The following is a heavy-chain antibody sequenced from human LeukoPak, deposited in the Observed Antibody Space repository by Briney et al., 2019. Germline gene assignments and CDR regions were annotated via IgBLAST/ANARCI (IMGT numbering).Heavy chain of an antibody. Sequence: GGSLRLSCAASGFTFSSYGMHWVRQAPGKGLEWVAVISHDGSSKYFADSVKGRFTISRDNPKNTLDLQMHSLRAEDTAVYYCAKSIRFCSSNSCFAGYYNYGLHVWGQGTTVIVSS. V-gene: IGHV3-30*18. J-gene: IGHJ6*02. CDR3: AKSIRFCSSNSCFAGYYNYGLHV. CDR2: ISHDGSSK. D-gene: IGHD2-2*01. CDR1: GFTFSSYG.